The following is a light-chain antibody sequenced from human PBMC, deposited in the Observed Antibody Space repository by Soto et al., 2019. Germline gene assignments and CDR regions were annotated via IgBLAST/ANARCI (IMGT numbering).Light chain of an antibody. V-gene: IGKV3-20*01. Sequence: IVLTQSPGTLSLSPGERATLSCRASQSVSSSYLAWYQHKPGQAPRLLIHGASSRATGIPDRFSGSGSGTDFTLTIRRLEPEDFAVYYCKQYGSSPKTFGQGTKVDI. CDR1: QSVSSSY. CDR2: GAS. J-gene: IGKJ1*01. CDR3: KQYGSSPKT.